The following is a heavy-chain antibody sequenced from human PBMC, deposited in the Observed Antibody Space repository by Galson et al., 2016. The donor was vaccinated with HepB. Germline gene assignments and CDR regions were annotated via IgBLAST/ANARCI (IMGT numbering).Heavy chain of an antibody. D-gene: IGHD4-17*01. Sequence: SLRLSCAASGFSFGSYGMHWLRQAPGKGLEWLAVISYDGGSTYYGGSVKGRFTISRDNSKSTLFLQMDSLRAEDTGVYFCAKDHGDYGDYVPDPWGQGALVTVSS. CDR2: ISYDGGST. V-gene: IGHV3-30*18. J-gene: IGHJ5*02. CDR3: AKDHGDYGDYVPDP. CDR1: GFSFGSYG.